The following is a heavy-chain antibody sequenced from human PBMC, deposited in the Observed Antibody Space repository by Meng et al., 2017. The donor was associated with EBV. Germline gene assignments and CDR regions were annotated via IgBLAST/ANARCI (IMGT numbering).Heavy chain of an antibody. CDR3: ARVRTFGGVIPPDY. CDR2: ISAYNGNT. Sequence: QVQRVQVGAEVKRPGAAVQVSCKASGYTFTSYGISWVRQAPGQGLEWMGWISAYNGNTNYAQKLQGRVTMTTDTSTSTAYMELRSLRSDDTAVYYCARVRTFGGVIPPDYWGQGTLVTVSS. CDR1: GYTFTSYG. J-gene: IGHJ4*02. D-gene: IGHD3-16*02. V-gene: IGHV1-18*01.